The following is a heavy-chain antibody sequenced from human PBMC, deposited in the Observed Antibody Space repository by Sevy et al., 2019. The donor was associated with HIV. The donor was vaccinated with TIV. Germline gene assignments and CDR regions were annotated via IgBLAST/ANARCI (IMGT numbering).Heavy chain of an antibody. V-gene: IGHV3-7*01. CDR3: ARSYFGSGTSYGMDV. D-gene: IGHD3-10*01. CDR2: IKQDGSEK. Sequence: GGSLRLSCAASGFTFSSYWMSWVRQAPGKGLEWVANIKQDGSEKYDAVSVKVRFTTSRDNAKSSLYLQWNSLRAEDTAIYYCARSYFGSGTSYGMDVWGQGTTVTVSS. CDR1: GFTFSSYW. J-gene: IGHJ6*02.